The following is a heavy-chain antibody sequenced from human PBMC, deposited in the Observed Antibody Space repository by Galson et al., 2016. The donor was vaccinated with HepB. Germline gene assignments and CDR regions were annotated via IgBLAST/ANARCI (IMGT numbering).Heavy chain of an antibody. CDR3: GRGPLAAATDTGIDY. CDR1: GGNVNNYT. Sequence: SVKVSCKASGGNVNNYTIIWVRQAPGQGFEWMGRIVPEFGVTKYAQNFQGRVTITVDTPTTTVFMELSSLRSQDTAIYYCGRGPLAAATDTGIDYWGQGTLVTVSS. J-gene: IGHJ4*02. D-gene: IGHD6-13*01. CDR2: IVPEFGVT. V-gene: IGHV1-69*02.